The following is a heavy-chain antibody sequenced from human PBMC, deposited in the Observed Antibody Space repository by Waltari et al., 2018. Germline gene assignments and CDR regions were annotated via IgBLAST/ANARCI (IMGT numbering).Heavy chain of an antibody. J-gene: IGHJ4*02. Sequence: EVRLVESGGDLVHPGGSLRLSCAGSGVTFSGYWMNWVRQAPGKGLEWVDNIKQDGSETFYVNSVKGRFTISRDNAKNSLYLQMNSLRVEDTAVYYCASGSGWTSTYWGQGTLVTVSS. CDR1: GVTFSGYW. D-gene: IGHD6-19*01. CDR2: IKQDGSET. CDR3: ASGSGWTSTY. V-gene: IGHV3-7*01.